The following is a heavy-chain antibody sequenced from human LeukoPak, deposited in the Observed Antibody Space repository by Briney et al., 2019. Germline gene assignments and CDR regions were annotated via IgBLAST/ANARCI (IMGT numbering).Heavy chain of an antibody. CDR1: GYTFTGYH. V-gene: IGHV1-2*06. J-gene: IGHJ4*02. CDR3: ARDYCSSTSCLFDY. D-gene: IGHD2-2*01. Sequence: SVKVSCKASGYTFTGYHMHWVRQAPGQGLEWMGRINPNTGGTEYAQKFQGRVTMTRDTSISTAYMDLSRLRSDDTAVYYCARDYCSSTSCLFDYWGQGTLVTVSS. CDR2: INPNTGGT.